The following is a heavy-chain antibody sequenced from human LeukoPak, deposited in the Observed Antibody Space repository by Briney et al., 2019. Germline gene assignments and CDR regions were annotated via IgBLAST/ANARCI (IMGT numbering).Heavy chain of an antibody. CDR2: IHTSGNT. Sequence: PSETLSLTCTVSGGSVSSGNFYWTWIRQPAGNQLEWIGRIHTSGNTNHNPSLWSRVTISTDTSKSQFSLTLNFVTAADTAVYYCARDRGGDSFDMWGQGTTVTVSS. CDR3: ARDRGGDSFDM. D-gene: IGHD2-21*01. CDR1: GGSVSSGNFY. V-gene: IGHV4-61*02. J-gene: IGHJ3*02.